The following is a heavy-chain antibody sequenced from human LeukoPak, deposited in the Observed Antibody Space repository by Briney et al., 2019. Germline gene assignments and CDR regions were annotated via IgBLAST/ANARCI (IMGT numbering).Heavy chain of an antibody. CDR3: ARLHSSRNYYYGMDV. D-gene: IGHD6-13*01. V-gene: IGHV4-59*08. J-gene: IGHJ6*02. CDR2: IYYSGST. Sequence: LETLSLTCTVSGGSISSYYWSWIRQPPGKGLEWIGYIYYSGSTNYNPSLKSRVTISVDTSKNQFSLKLSSVTAADTAVYYCARLHSSRNYYYGMDVWGQGTTVTVSS. CDR1: GGSISSYY.